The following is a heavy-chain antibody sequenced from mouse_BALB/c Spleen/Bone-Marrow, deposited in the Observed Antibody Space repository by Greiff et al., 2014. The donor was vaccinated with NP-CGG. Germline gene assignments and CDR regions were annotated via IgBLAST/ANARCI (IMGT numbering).Heavy chain of an antibody. V-gene: IGHV2-9*02. CDR1: GFSLTSYG. D-gene: IGHD1-2*01. J-gene: IGHJ2*01. CDR2: IWAGGST. CDR3: ARGFHLDY. Sequence: VQGVESGPGLVAPSQSLSITCTVSGFSLTSYGVHWVRQPPGKGLEWLGVIWAGGSTNYNSALMSGLSISKDNSKSQVFLKMNSLQTDDTAMYYCARGFHLDYWGQGTTLTVSS.